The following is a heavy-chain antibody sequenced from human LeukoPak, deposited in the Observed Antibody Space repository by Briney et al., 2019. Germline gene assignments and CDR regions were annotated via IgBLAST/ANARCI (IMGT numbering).Heavy chain of an antibody. Sequence: GGSLRLSCAASGFTFSSYGMHWVRQAPGKGLEWVAFIRYDGSNKYYADSVKGRFTISRDNSKNTLYLQMNSLRAEDTAVYYCAKDPALRSSGWYYFDYWGQGTLVTVSS. V-gene: IGHV3-30*02. CDR1: GFTFSSYG. D-gene: IGHD6-19*01. J-gene: IGHJ4*02. CDR3: AKDPALRSSGWYYFDY. CDR2: IRYDGSNK.